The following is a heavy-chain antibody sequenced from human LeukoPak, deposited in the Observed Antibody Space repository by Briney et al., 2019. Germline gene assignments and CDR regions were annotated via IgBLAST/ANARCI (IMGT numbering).Heavy chain of an antibody. CDR1: GGSISSYY. CDR2: IYTSGST. D-gene: IGHD3-22*01. J-gene: IGHJ4*02. Sequence: SETLSLTCTVSGGSISSYYWSWIRQPAGKGLEWIGRIYTSGSTNYNPSLKSRVTMSVDTSKNQFSLKLSSVTAADTAVYYCAKVPPAPYSGYYYWLFAYWGQGTLVTVSS. V-gene: IGHV4-4*07. CDR3: AKVPPAPYSGYYYWLFAY.